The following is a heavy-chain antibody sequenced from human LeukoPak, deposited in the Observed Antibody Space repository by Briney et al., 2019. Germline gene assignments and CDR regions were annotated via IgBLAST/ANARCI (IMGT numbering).Heavy chain of an antibody. CDR1: GGSISSSNYY. CDR3: ARHPSCTTITHCSFDF. CDR2: IYYGGNT. V-gene: IGHV4-39*01. J-gene: IGHJ4*02. Sequence: PSETLSLICTVSGGSISSSNYYWGWIRQPPGKGLEWIGSIYYGGNTNYNPSLKSRVTLSVDTSKNQFSLKVSSVTAADTAVYYCARHPSCTTITHCSFDFWGRGTLVTVSS. D-gene: IGHD4-11*01.